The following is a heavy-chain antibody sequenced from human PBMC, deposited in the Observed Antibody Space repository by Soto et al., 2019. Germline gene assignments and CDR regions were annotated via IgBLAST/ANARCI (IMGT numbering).Heavy chain of an antibody. Sequence: GGSLRLSCTASGFTFGDYAMNWVRQAPGKGLEWVGFIRSKAYGGTTEYAASVKGRFTISRDDSESIAYLQMNSLKTEDTAVYYSTRALSYNGGYVGYWGQGTLVTVSS. D-gene: IGHD2-8*01. J-gene: IGHJ4*02. CDR3: TRALSYNGGYVGY. CDR1: GFTFGDYA. V-gene: IGHV3-49*04. CDR2: IRSKAYGGTT.